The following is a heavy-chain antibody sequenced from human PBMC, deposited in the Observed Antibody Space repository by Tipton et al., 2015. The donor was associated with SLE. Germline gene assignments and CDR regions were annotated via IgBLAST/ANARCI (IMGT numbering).Heavy chain of an antibody. J-gene: IGHJ6*02. CDR1: GFTFSTYA. D-gene: IGHD5-12*01. CDR3: AQVRGYAGYAYRLPLHYAMYV. CDR2: ISNGGGRI. Sequence: SLRLSCAASGFTFSTYAMTWVRQAPGKGLEWVSTISNGGGRIYYRDSGKGRLTISRDNSENTLYLQMNNLRAEDAAVYYCAQVRGYAGYAYRLPLHYAMYVRGQGTTVTVSS. V-gene: IGHV3-23*01.